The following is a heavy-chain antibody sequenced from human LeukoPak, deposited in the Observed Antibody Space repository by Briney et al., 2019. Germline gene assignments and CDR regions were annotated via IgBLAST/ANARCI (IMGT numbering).Heavy chain of an antibody. CDR3: AREATVAGTSALDY. Sequence: GGSLRLSCATSGFTFSSYGMHWVRQAPGKGLEWVAVIWYDGSSKYYADSVKGRFTISRDNSKNTLYLQMNSLRAEDTAVYYCAREATVAGTSALDYWGQGTLVTVSS. CDR1: GFTFSSYG. D-gene: IGHD6-19*01. V-gene: IGHV3-33*01. CDR2: IWYDGSSK. J-gene: IGHJ4*02.